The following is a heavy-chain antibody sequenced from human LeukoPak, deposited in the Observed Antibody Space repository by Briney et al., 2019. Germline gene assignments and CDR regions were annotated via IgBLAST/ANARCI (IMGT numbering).Heavy chain of an antibody. CDR1: GFTFSSYA. CDR3: ASGPRAAAGRPGYYYYMDV. J-gene: IGHJ6*03. D-gene: IGHD6-13*01. Sequence: GGSLRLSCAASGFTFSSYAMHWVRQAPGKGLEYVSAISSNGGSTYYANSVKGRFTISRDNSKNTLYLQMGSLRAEDMAVYYCASGPRAAAGRPGYYYYMDVWGKGTTVTVSS. V-gene: IGHV3-64*01. CDR2: ISSNGGST.